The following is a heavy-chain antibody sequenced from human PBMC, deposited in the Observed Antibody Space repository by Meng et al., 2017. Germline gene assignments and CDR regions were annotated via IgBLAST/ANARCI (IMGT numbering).Heavy chain of an antibody. CDR3: AREGRVDFDY. CDR2: IHTNTGNP. J-gene: IGHJ4*02. CDR1: AYTFTSYA. D-gene: IGHD1-26*01. Sequence: QVQLVQSGADLNKPGASVKVSCKASAYTFTSYAMNWVRQASGQGLEWMGWIHTNTGNPTYDQGFTGRFVFSLDTSVSTAYLKISSLKAEDTAVYYCAREGRVDFDYWGQGTLVTVSS. V-gene: IGHV7-4-1*02.